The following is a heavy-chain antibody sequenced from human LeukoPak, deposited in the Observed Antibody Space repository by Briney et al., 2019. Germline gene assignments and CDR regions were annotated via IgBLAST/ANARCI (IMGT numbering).Heavy chain of an antibody. V-gene: IGHV4-59*12. J-gene: IGHJ5*02. Sequence: SDTLSLTCTVSGGSISSYYWNWIRQPPGKGLEWVGDIYYGGRTHYNPSLKSRVTISVATSKNQFSLRLRSVSAADTAVYYCARVLDGNGGWFDPWGQGTPVTVSS. CDR1: GGSISSYY. D-gene: IGHD5-24*01. CDR2: IYYGGRT. CDR3: ARVLDGNGGWFDP.